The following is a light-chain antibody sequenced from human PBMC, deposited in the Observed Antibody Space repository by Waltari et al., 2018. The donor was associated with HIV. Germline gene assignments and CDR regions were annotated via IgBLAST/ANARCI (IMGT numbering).Light chain of an antibody. Sequence: EVLMTQSPAALSVSPGESVTFFCGASEDIGTNLAWYQQKRGQAPRLLVSGASTRAAGVPTRFSGRGSGTEFSLTISSLQSNDSAVYFCQQSYNWPRTFGQGTLV. CDR1: EDIGTN. J-gene: IGKJ1*01. V-gene: IGKV3-15*01. CDR3: QQSYNWPRT. CDR2: GAS.